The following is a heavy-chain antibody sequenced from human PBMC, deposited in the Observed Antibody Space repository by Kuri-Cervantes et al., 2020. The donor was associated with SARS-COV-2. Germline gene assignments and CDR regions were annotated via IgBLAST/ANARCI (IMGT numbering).Heavy chain of an antibody. Sequence: ASVKVSCKAPETTFPNYDINWVRQATGQGLEWMGWINPNSGGTNYAQKFQGRVTMTRDTSISTAYMELSRLRSDDTAEYYCARDGTEYQLLYTPDYWGQGTLVTVSS. CDR2: INPNSGGT. CDR1: ETTFPNYD. J-gene: IGHJ4*02. V-gene: IGHV1-2*02. D-gene: IGHD2-2*02. CDR3: ARDGTEYQLLYTPDY.